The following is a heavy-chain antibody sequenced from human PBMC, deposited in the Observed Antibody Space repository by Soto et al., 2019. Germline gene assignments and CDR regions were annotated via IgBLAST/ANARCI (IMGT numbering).Heavy chain of an antibody. J-gene: IGHJ5*01. Sequence: QVHLLESGPGLVKPSQTLSLTCSVSGDSISTVDYFWAWIRQPPGQALEYIGYIYKSTTPYYNPSLESRVAISLDTSKSQFSRNVTSVTAADTAVYFCARGRYCLTGRCFPNWFDSWGQGTLVTVSS. CDR2: IYKSTTP. CDR3: ARGRYCLTGRCFPNWFDS. D-gene: IGHD2-15*01. V-gene: IGHV4-30-4*01. CDR1: GDSISTVDYF.